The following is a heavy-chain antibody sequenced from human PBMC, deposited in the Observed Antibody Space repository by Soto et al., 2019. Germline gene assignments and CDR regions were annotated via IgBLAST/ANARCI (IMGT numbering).Heavy chain of an antibody. CDR1: GGSISSYY. D-gene: IGHD5-12*01. V-gene: IGHV4-59*01. CDR2: IYYSGST. CDR3: ARDQRIDGYNP. Sequence: SETLSLTCTVSGGSISSYYWSWIRQPPGKGLEWIGYIYYSGSTNYNPSLKSRVTISVDTSKNQFSLKLSSVTAADTAVYYCARDQRIDGYNPWGQGTLVTVA. J-gene: IGHJ4*02.